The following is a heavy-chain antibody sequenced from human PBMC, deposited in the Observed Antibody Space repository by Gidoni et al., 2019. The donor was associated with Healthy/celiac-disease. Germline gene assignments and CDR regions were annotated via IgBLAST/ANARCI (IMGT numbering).Heavy chain of an antibody. CDR3: ARAYCGGDCYLDY. CDR1: GGSLRSGMYY. D-gene: IGHD2-21*02. V-gene: IGHV4-61*02. CDR2: IYTSGST. Sequence: QVQLQESGPGLVKPSQTLSLTCPVSGGSLRSGMYYWSWIRQPAGKGLEWIGRIYTSGSTNYNPALKSRVTISVDTSKNQFSLKLSSVTAADTAVYYCARAYCGGDCYLDYWGQGTLVTVSS. J-gene: IGHJ4*02.